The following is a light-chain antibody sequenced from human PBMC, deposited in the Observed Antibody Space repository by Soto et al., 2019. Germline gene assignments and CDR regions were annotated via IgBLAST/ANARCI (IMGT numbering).Light chain of an antibody. CDR1: QGVSTY. CDR2: AAS. Sequence: DIQMTQSPSSLSASVGDRVTITCRASQGVSTYLIWYQQRQGRPPKLLIYAASNLLGVFPSRFSGSGSGTNFPLTINSLQPEDFATYYCQQSYRTPHTFGQGTKLETK. V-gene: IGKV1-39*01. CDR3: QQSYRTPHT. J-gene: IGKJ2*01.